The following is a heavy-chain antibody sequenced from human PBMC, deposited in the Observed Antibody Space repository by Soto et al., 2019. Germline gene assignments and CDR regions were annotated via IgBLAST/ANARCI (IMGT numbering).Heavy chain of an antibody. J-gene: IGHJ2*01. Sequence: QVQLVQSGAEVKKTGASVKVSCKASGYSFTNFALHWVRQAPGQRLEWVGRINAVNGNTKYSEKFQDRVTIMRDTSANTADMELTSLRAEDTAVYYCATATTVATGWYFDLWGRGTLVTVSS. CDR1: GYSFTNFA. V-gene: IGHV1-3*01. D-gene: IGHD4-17*01. CDR3: ATATTVATGWYFDL. CDR2: INAVNGNT.